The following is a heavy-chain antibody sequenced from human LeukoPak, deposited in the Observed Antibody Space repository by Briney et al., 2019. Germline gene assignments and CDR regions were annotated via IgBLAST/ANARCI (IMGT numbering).Heavy chain of an antibody. CDR2: IYYSGST. V-gene: IGHV4-59*08. CDR1: GGSISSYY. J-gene: IGHJ4*02. Sequence: PSETLSLTCTVSGGSISSYYWSWIRQPPGKGLEWIGYIYYSGSTNYNPSLKSRVTISVDTSKNQFSLKLSSVTAADTAVYYCARHPVRWWFDYWGQGTLVTVSS. CDR3: ARHPVRWWFDY. D-gene: IGHD4-23*01.